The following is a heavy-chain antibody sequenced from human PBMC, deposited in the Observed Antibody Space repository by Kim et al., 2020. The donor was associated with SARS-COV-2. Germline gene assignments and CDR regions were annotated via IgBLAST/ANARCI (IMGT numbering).Heavy chain of an antibody. J-gene: IGHJ4*02. Sequence: GESLKISCKGSGYSFTSYWICWVRQMPGKGLEWMGIIYPGDSDTRYSPSFQGQVTISADKSISTAYLQWSSLKASDTAMYYCARIFDALEMATIIETYYFDYWGQGTLVTVSS. V-gene: IGHV5-51*01. CDR3: ARIFDALEMATIIETYYFDY. CDR2: IYPGDSDT. CDR1: GYSFTSYW. D-gene: IGHD5-12*01.